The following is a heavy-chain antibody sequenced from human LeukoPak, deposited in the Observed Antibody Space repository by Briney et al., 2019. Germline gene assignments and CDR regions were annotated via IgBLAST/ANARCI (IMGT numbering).Heavy chain of an antibody. CDR3: VVGGSPGY. V-gene: IGHV3-74*01. CDR2: ISTDGYTT. J-gene: IGHJ4*02. D-gene: IGHD2-15*01. Sequence: GGSLRLSCAASGLAFSAYKMHWVRQAPRKGLVWVSRISTDGYTTDYADFVQGRFTASRDNTKNTWSLEMNSLRAEDTAVYYCVVGGSPGYWGQGTLVAVSS. CDR1: GLAFSAYK.